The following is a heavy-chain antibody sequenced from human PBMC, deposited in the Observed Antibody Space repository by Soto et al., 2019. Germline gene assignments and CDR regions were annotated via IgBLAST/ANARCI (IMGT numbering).Heavy chain of an antibody. V-gene: IGHV1-69*08. CDR2: IIPILGIA. Sequence: QVQLVQSGAEVKKPGSSVTVSCKASGGTFSSYTVSWVRQAPGQGLEWMGRIIPILGIANYAQKFQGRVTITADKSTSTAYMELSSLRSEDTAVYYCARDKGDDYIWGSYRSTYFDYWGQGTLVTVSS. D-gene: IGHD3-16*02. CDR1: GGTFSSYT. J-gene: IGHJ4*02. CDR3: ARDKGDDYIWGSYRSTYFDY.